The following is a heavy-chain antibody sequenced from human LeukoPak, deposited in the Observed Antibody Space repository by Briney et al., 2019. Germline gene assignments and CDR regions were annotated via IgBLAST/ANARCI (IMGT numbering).Heavy chain of an antibody. V-gene: IGHV3-30-3*01. J-gene: IGHJ4*02. D-gene: IGHD3-22*01. CDR3: ARGWAYYDSREQRGESRRFDY. CDR2: ISHDGSNK. Sequence: PGGSLRLSCAASGFTFSNYTMHWVRQAPGKGLEWVAVISHDGSNKDYAESVKGRFTMSRDNSKNTLYLQMNSLRAEDTAVYYRARGWAYYDSREQRGESRRFDYWGQGTLVTVSS. CDR1: GFTFSNYT.